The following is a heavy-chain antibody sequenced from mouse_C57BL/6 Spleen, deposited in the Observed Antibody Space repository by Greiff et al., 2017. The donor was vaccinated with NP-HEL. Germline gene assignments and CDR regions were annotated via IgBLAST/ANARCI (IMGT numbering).Heavy chain of an antibody. J-gene: IGHJ2*01. CDR3: TRWGRYGKPPLFDY. D-gene: IGHD2-10*02. V-gene: IGHV1-15*01. CDR1: GYTFTDYE. Sequence: LVESGAELVRPGASVTLSCKASGYTFTDYEMHWVKQTPVHGLEWIGAIDPETGGTAYNQKFKGKAILTADKSSSTAYMELRSLTSEDSAVYYCTRWGRYGKPPLFDYWGQGTTLTVSS. CDR2: IDPETGGT.